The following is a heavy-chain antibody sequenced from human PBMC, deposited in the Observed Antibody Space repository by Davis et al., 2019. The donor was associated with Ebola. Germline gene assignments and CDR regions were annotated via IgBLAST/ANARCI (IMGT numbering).Heavy chain of an antibody. CDR3: ARDENYYGMDV. V-gene: IGHV3-11*04. CDR1: GFTFSSNY. CDR2: ISSSGSTI. Sequence: GESLKISCAASGFTFSSNYMSWIRQAPGKGLEWVSYISSSGSTIYYADSVKGRFTISRDNAKNSLYLQMNSLRAEDTAVYYCARDENYYGMDVWGQGTTVTVSS. J-gene: IGHJ6*02.